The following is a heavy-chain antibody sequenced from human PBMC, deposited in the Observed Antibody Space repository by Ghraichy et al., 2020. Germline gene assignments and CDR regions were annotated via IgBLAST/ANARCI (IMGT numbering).Heavy chain of an antibody. CDR3: ARDRYYGSGSNSLYFDY. J-gene: IGHJ4*02. CDR1: GYTFTSYY. Sequence: ASVKVSCKASGYTFTSYYMHWVRQAPGQGLEWMGIINPSGGSTSYAQKFQGRVTMTRDTSTSTVYMELSSLRSEDTAVYYCARDRYYGSGSNSLYFDYWGQGTLVTVSS. D-gene: IGHD3-10*01. V-gene: IGHV1-46*01. CDR2: INPSGGST.